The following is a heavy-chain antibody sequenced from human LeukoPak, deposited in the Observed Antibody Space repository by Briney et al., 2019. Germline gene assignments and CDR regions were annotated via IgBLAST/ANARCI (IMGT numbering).Heavy chain of an antibody. D-gene: IGHD3-10*01. CDR3: ASPLGGGTRRLWFEELAFDI. J-gene: IGHJ3*02. CDR1: GYSFTSYW. V-gene: IGHV5-51*01. Sequence: GESLKISCKGSGYSFTSYWIGWVRQMPGKGLEWMGIIYPGDSDTTYSPSFQGQVTISADKSISTAYLQWSSLKAPDTAMYYCASPLGGGTRRLWFEELAFDIWGQGTMVTVPS. CDR2: IYPGDSDT.